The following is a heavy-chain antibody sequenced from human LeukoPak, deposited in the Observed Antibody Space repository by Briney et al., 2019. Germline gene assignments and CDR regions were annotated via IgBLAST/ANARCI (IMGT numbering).Heavy chain of an antibody. CDR1: GFTFGSYA. CDR3: VKGRISEDGLDF. CDR2: ISGSGGIT. V-gene: IGHV3-23*01. J-gene: IGHJ4*02. D-gene: IGHD6-13*01. Sequence: GGSLRLSCAASGFTFGSYAIYWVRQAPGKGLEWVSGISGSGGITYFADSVKGRFTISRDNSKNTVYLQINSLRAEDTAVYYCVKGRISEDGLDFWGQGTLVTVS.